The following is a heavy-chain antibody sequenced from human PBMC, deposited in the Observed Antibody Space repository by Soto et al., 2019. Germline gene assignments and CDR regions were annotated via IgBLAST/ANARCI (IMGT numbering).Heavy chain of an antibody. CDR3: ARHGGDFYYFDD. V-gene: IGHV5-10-1*01. Sequence: PGESLKISCKGSGYSFTSYWISWVRQMPGKGLEWMGRIDPSDSYTNYSPSFQGHVTISADKSISTAYLQWSSLKASDTAMYYCARHGGDFYYFDDWGQGTLVTVSS. CDR1: GYSFTSYW. CDR2: IDPSDSYT. D-gene: IGHD2-21*02. J-gene: IGHJ4*02.